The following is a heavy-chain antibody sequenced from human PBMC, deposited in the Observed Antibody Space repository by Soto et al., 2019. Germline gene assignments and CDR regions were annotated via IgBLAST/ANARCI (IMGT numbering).Heavy chain of an antibody. CDR2: VHYNGTT. D-gene: IGHD6-19*01. CDR1: GGSVSSFY. Sequence: QVQLQESGPGLVKPSETLSLTCTVSGGSVSSFYWGWIRQPPGKGLEWIGYVHYNGTTNDNPSLKSRLTIALDTSKNQFSLKLSSVTAADTAGYYCARLGAVAGRFYFDYWGQGTLGTVSS. CDR3: ARLGAVAGRFYFDY. J-gene: IGHJ4*02. V-gene: IGHV4-59*08.